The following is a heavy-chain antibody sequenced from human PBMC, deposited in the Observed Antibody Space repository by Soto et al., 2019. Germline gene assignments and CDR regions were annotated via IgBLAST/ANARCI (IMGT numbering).Heavy chain of an antibody. D-gene: IGHD5-12*01. Sequence: EAQLVESGGGLVQPGRSLRLSCAASGFTFDNYAMNWVRQAPGKGLEWVAGISWSSGSIGYADSVKDRFTISRDNAKNSLYLQMNGRRTDEPALYSCAKDVMGGFEGLQLSVWTPSSGMAVWGKGTTVTVSS. CDR3: AKDVMGGFEGLQLSVWTPSSGMAV. CDR2: ISWSSGSI. J-gene: IGHJ6*04. CDR1: GFTFDNYA. V-gene: IGHV3-9*01.